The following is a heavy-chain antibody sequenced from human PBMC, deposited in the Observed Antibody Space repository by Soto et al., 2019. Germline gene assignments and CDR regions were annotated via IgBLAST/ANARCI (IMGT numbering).Heavy chain of an antibody. D-gene: IGHD3-22*01. Sequence: SETLSLTCTVSGGSISTGSYYWGWIRQPPGKGLEWIGSVYYSGRTYDNPSLKSRVTLSVDRSKNQFSLKLTSVTAADTAVYYCARLLYDSRGYYYFDYWGQGTLVTVSS. CDR2: VYYSGRT. V-gene: IGHV4-39*01. J-gene: IGHJ4*02. CDR3: ARLLYDSRGYYYFDY. CDR1: GGSISTGSYY.